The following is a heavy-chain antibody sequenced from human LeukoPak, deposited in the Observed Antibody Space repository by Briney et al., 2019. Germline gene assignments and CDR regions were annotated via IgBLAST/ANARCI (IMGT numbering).Heavy chain of an antibody. CDR3: AKDPTTISWPGFFDY. J-gene: IGHJ4*02. CDR1: GFTFSSYG. Sequence: PGGSLRLSCAAYGFTFSSYGMHWVRQAPGKGLEWVAFIRYDGSNKYYADSVKGRFTISRDNSKNTLYLQMNSLRAEDTAVYYCAKDPTTISWPGFFDYWGQGTLVTVSS. CDR2: IRYDGSNK. D-gene: IGHD1-14*01. V-gene: IGHV3-30*02.